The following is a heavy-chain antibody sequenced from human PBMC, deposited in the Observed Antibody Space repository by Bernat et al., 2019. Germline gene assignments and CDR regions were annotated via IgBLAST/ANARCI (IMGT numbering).Heavy chain of an antibody. D-gene: IGHD6-19*01. V-gene: IGHV3-21*05. CDR1: GFTFSSYS. Sequence: EVQLVESGGGLVKPGGSLRLSCAASGFTFSSYSMNWVRQAPGKGLEWVSYISSSSSYIYYADSVKGRFTISRDNAKNSLYLQMNSLRAEDTAVYYCARDVFYSSGWTGPDAFDIWGQGTMVTVSS. CDR3: ARDVFYSSGWTGPDAFDI. CDR2: ISSSSSYI. J-gene: IGHJ3*02.